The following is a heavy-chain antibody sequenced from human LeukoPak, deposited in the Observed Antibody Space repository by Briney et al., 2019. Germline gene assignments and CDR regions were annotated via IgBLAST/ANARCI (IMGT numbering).Heavy chain of an antibody. D-gene: IGHD5-24*01. CDR1: GFTFSSYW. CDR2: IKQDGSEK. J-gene: IGHJ4*02. Sequence: GGSLRLSCAASGFTFSSYWMSWVRQAPGKGLEWVANIKQDGSEKYNVDSVKGRFTISRDNAKNSLYLQMNSLRAEDTALYYCARDLRDGYNLLDSWGQGTLVTVSS. CDR3: ARDLRDGYNLLDS. V-gene: IGHV3-7*01.